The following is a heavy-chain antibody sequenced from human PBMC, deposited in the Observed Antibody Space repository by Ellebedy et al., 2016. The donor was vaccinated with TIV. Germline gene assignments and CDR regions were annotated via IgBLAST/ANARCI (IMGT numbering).Heavy chain of an antibody. CDR2: IYASRST. V-gene: IGHV4-4*07. Sequence: MPGGSLRLSCTVSGGSISSFYWNWIRQPAGKGLEWIGHIYASRSTNYNPSLKSRVTMSVDTSKNQFSLKLNSVTAADTAVYYCARAERAAAGLFDRWGQGTLVTVSS. CDR1: GGSISSFY. D-gene: IGHD6-13*01. CDR3: ARAERAAAGLFDR. J-gene: IGHJ4*02.